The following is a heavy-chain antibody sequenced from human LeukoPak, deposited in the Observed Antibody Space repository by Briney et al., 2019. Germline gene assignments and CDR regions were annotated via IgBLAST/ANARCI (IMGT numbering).Heavy chain of an antibody. Sequence: GASVKVSCKASGYPFIGNYIHWVRQAPGQGLEWMGWINPNSGGTQYSQKFQGRVTLTRDTSITTGYMELSGLTSDDTAVYYCASLSYYYLSGYFYWGQGTLVTVSS. V-gene: IGHV1-2*02. CDR2: INPNSGGT. CDR3: ASLSYYYLSGYFY. CDR1: GYPFIGNY. D-gene: IGHD3-22*01. J-gene: IGHJ4*02.